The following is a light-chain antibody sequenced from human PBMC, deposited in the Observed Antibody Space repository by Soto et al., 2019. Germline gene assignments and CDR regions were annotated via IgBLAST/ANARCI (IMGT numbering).Light chain of an antibody. Sequence: QSVLTQPASVSGSPGQSITISCTGTSSDVGGYNYVSWYQQHPGKAPKLLIYEVTYRPSGVSNRFSGSKSGNTASLTISGLQAEDEADYFCGSYTSSNTLVFGTGTKVTFL. CDR2: EVT. CDR1: SSDVGGYNY. CDR3: GSYTSSNTLV. J-gene: IGLJ1*01. V-gene: IGLV2-14*03.